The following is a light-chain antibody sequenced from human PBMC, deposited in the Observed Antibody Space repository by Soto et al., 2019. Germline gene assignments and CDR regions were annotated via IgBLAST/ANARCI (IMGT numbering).Light chain of an antibody. CDR3: QQYDNLPAVT. Sequence: DIQMTQTPSSLSASVGDRVTITCQANQDISNFLNWFQQKPGKAPKLLIYDTSNLEAGVPSRFSGSGSGTDFTFTIRSLQPEDIATYYCQQYDNLPAVTFGGGTKVEI. V-gene: IGKV1-33*01. CDR1: QDISNF. CDR2: DTS. J-gene: IGKJ4*01.